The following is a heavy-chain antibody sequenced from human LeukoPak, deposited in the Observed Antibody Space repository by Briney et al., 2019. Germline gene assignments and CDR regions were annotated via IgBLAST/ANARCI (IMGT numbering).Heavy chain of an antibody. J-gene: IGHJ4*02. CDR1: GGSISSSSYY. Sequence: PSETLSLTCTVSGGSISSSSYYWGWIRQPPGKGLDWIGSIYYSGSTYYNLSLKSRFTISVDTSKNQFSLKLSPVTAADTAVYYCVNYYDSSDYQQPNHFDYWGQGTLVTVSS. D-gene: IGHD3-22*01. CDR2: IYYSGST. CDR3: VNYYDSSDYQQPNHFDY. V-gene: IGHV4-39*01.